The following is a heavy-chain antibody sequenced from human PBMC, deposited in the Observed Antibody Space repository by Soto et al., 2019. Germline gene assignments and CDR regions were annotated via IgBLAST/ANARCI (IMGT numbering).Heavy chain of an antibody. CDR2: ITNSGGTT. Sequence: EVQLLESGGGLVQPGGSLRLSCEASEFTFSTYAMTWVRQAPGKGLEWVSSITNSGGTTYYADSVKGRFTISRDNSQNTLYLQMNSLTAEDTAMYYCANDLVTEYFDFWTAYHPPLEYWGQGTLVTVSS. D-gene: IGHD3-3*01. CDR3: ANDLVTEYFDFWTAYHPPLEY. J-gene: IGHJ4*02. CDR1: EFTFSTYA. V-gene: IGHV3-23*01.